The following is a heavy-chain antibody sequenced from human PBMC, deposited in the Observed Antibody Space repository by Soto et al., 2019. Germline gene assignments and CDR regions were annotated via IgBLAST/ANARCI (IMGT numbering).Heavy chain of an antibody. Sequence: EVQLVESGGGSVQPGGSLRLSCAASGFTFSNYGINWVRQAPGKGLEWFSYISSSSGTIYSADSVKGRFTISRDNAKNSLYLQMNSLRDEDTALYYCAREYTENSHDGFDIWGQGTMVTVSS. D-gene: IGHD2-2*02. CDR3: AREYTENSHDGFDI. J-gene: IGHJ3*02. V-gene: IGHV3-48*02. CDR1: GFTFSNYG. CDR2: ISSSSGTI.